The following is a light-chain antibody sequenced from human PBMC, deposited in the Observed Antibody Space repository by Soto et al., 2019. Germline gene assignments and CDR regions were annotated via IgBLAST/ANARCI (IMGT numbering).Light chain of an antibody. V-gene: IGKV3-11*01. J-gene: IGKJ4*01. CDR2: DAS. CDR3: QARSNWPLT. Sequence: EIVLTQSPATLSLSPGERATLSCRASQSVSTYLAWYQQKPGQAPRLLIYDASNRAAGIPARFSGSGSGTDFTLTISSLEPEYFAVYYCQARSNWPLTFGGGTKVEIK. CDR1: QSVSTY.